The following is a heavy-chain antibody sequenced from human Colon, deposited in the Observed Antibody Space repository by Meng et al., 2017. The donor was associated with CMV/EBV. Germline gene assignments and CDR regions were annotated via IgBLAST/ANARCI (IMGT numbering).Heavy chain of an antibody. CDR2: IRPDGSDA. Sequence: GGSLRLSCRNLGYSFGDYWLGWVRQMPGKGLEWMGIIRPDGSDAQYSPSVHGQVTMSVDTSDNTAYLQWANLKASDTAFYFCVRHRGYEMWGLGTLVTVSS. CDR1: GYSFGDYW. D-gene: IGHD2-2*01. J-gene: IGHJ4*03. CDR3: VRHRGYEM. V-gene: IGHV5-51*01.